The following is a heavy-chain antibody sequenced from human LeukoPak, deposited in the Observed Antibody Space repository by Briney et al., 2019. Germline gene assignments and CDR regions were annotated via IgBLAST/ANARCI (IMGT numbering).Heavy chain of an antibody. CDR3: ARAEEIFGVVGGVREYYYYMDV. J-gene: IGHJ6*03. D-gene: IGHD3-3*01. CDR2: ITTRSTYI. CDR1: GFTFRSYS. Sequence: GGSLRLSCAASGFTFRSYSMIWVRQAPGKGLVWVSSITTRSTYIYYADSVKGRFTISRDNAMNSLYLQMDSLRAEDTAVYYCARAEEIFGVVGGVREYYYYMDVWGKGTTVTVSS. V-gene: IGHV3-21*01.